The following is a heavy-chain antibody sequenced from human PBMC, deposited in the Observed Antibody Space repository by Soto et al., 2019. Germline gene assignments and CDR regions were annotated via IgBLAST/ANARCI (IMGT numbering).Heavy chain of an antibody. CDR2: VFYSGAT. J-gene: IGHJ4*02. Sequence: SETLSLTCNVSGGPIKTGDYYWNWIRQPPGKGLEWIGYVFYSGATNYSPSLKSRAAISMDTSKNQFSLSLTSVTAADTAVYYCARAGFSYGHILGRGQGIRVTVSS. D-gene: IGHD3-10*01. CDR3: ARAGFSYGHILG. CDR1: GGPIKTGDYY. V-gene: IGHV4-30-4*01.